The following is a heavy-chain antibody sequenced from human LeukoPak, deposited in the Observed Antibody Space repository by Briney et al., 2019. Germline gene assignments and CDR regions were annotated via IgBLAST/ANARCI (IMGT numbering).Heavy chain of an antibody. D-gene: IGHD5-12*01. CDR1: GFTFSSYA. CDR2: ISGSGGST. V-gene: IGHV3-23*01. J-gene: IGHJ6*02. Sequence: GGSLRLSCAASGFTFSSYAMSWVRQAPGKGLEWVSAISGSGGSTYYADSVKGRFTISRDNSKNTLYLQMNSLRAEDTAVYYCAKDMGYSGYDWRPHYYGMDVWGQGTTVTVSS. CDR3: AKDMGYSGYDWRPHYYGMDV.